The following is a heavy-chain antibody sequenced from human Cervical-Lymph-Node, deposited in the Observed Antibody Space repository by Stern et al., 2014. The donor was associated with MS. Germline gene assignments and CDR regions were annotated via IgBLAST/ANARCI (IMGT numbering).Heavy chain of an antibody. CDR3: ARAHVDTWDWFDP. CDR1: GFTFSTYW. V-gene: IGHV3-74*01. CDR2: INGDGSRT. D-gene: IGHD5-18*01. J-gene: IGHJ5*02. Sequence: EVQLVESGGDLVQPGGSLRLSCTASGFTFSTYWMHWVRQAPGKGLVWVSRINGDGSRTSYADSVKGRFTISRDNAKITLYVQMNSLRVEDTAVYYCARAHVDTWDWFDPWGQGTLVTVSS.